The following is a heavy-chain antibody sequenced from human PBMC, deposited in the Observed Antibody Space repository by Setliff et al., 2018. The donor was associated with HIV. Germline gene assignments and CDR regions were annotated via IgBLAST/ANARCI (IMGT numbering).Heavy chain of an antibody. J-gene: IGHJ4*02. V-gene: IGHV3-49*04. CDR2: INSNTYGGTT. Sequence: GVLRPSCTASGFTFGDYAMTWVRQAPGKGLEWVGFINSNTYGGTTDYAASVKGRFTISRDDSKSSAYLLMNSLKTEDTAVYYCSRVHSPLYYDILTGYLDYWGQGTLVTVSS. CDR1: GFTFGDYA. CDR3: SRVHSPLYYDILTGYLDY. D-gene: IGHD3-9*01.